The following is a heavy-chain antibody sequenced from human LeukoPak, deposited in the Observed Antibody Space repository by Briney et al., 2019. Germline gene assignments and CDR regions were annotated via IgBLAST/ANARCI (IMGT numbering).Heavy chain of an antibody. V-gene: IGHV4-61*02. CDR2: IYTSGST. CDR1: GGSISSSSYY. D-gene: IGHD3-10*01. J-gene: IGHJ6*02. Sequence: SETLSLTCTVSGGSISSSSYYWSWFRQPAGKGLEWNGRIYTSGSTNYNPSLKSRVTISVDTSKNQFSLKLSSVTAADTAVYYCARDPQEYYYAHMDVWGQGTTVTVSS. CDR3: ARDPQEYYYAHMDV.